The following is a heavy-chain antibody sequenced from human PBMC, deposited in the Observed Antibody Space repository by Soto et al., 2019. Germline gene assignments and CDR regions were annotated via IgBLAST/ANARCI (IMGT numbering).Heavy chain of an antibody. CDR1: GFTFSSYA. D-gene: IGHD5-18*01. CDR2: ISGSGGST. CDR3: AKGPWIQLWQNYFDY. J-gene: IGHJ4*02. Sequence: EVQLLESGGGLVQPGGSLRLSCAASGFTFSSYAMSWVRQAPGKGLEWVSAISGSGGSTYYADSVKGRFTISRDNSKNTLYLQMNSLRAEDTAIYYCAKGPWIQLWQNYFDYWGQGTLVTVSS. V-gene: IGHV3-23*01.